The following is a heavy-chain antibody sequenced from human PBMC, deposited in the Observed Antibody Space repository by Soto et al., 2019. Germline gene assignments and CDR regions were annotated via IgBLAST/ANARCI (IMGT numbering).Heavy chain of an antibody. CDR2: ISWNSGSI. CDR3: AKSPIATVGEELFDY. Sequence: GGSLRLSCAASGFTFDDYAMHWVRQAPGKGLEWVSGISWNSGSIGYADSVKGRFTISRDNAKNSLYLQMNSLRAEDTALYYCAKSPIATVGEELFDYWGQGTLVTVSS. J-gene: IGHJ4*02. CDR1: GFTFDDYA. V-gene: IGHV3-9*01. D-gene: IGHD4-17*01.